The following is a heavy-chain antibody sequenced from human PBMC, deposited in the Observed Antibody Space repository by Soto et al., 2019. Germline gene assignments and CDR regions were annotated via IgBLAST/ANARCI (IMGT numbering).Heavy chain of an antibody. CDR2: ISPRSVGT. CDR1: GYSFTGNY. D-gene: IGHD6-13*01. Sequence: QVQLVQSGAEVKKPGASVKVSCRTSGYSFTGNYIHWVRQAPGQGLEWMGWISPRSVGTKYAQKFQGWVTMTRDTSISTVYMELSRLRSDDTAVYYCARGGYSSSYDGYDYWGQGTLVTVSS. J-gene: IGHJ4*02. CDR3: ARGGYSSSYDGYDY. V-gene: IGHV1-2*04.